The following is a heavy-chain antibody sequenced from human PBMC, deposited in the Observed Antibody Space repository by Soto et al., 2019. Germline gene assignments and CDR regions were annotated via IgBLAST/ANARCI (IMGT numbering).Heavy chain of an antibody. CDR3: ARRGSGPTFDY. CDR2: VYDAGTT. D-gene: IGHD3-10*01. Sequence: QVQLQESGPGLVKPSETLSLTCAVSGASVSRIGFHWGWIRQPPGQGLEWIGSVYDAGTTFYTPSLKSRVTISADTSKNHFSLRLASVTAADPAVYSCARRGSGPTFDYGGQGTLVPVSS. J-gene: IGHJ4*02. CDR1: GASVSRIGFH. V-gene: IGHV4-39*01.